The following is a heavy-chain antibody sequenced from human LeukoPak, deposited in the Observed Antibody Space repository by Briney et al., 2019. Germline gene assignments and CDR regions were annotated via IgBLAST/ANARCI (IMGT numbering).Heavy chain of an antibody. CDR3: ARDEVDGDYRWFDR. V-gene: IGHV4-59*01. Sequence: PSETLSLTCTVSGGSISSYYWSWLRQPPGKGLEWLGYIYYSGSTNYNPSLKSRVTISVDTSKNQFSLKLSSVAAADTAVYYCARDEVDGDYRWFDRWGQGTLVTVSS. CDR2: IYYSGST. J-gene: IGHJ5*02. D-gene: IGHD4-17*01. CDR1: GGSISSYY.